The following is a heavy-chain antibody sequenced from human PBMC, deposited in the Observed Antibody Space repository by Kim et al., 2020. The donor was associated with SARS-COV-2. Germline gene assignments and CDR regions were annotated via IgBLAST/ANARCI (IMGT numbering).Heavy chain of an antibody. CDR2: INPSGGST. D-gene: IGHD3-16*01. CDR3: ARALAGLSITFGGVSDY. Sequence: ASVKVSCKASGYTFTSYYMHWVRQAPGQGLEWMGIINPSGGSTRYAQKFQGRVTMTRDTSTSTVYMELSSLRSEDTAVYYCARALAGLSITFGGVSDYWGQGTRVTVST. V-gene: IGHV1-46*01. CDR1: GYTFTSYY. J-gene: IGHJ4*02.